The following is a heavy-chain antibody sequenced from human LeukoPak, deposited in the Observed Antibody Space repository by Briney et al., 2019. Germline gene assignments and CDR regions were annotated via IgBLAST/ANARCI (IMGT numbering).Heavy chain of an antibody. CDR2: ISSNGGST. CDR3: ARGGWFGELVYYYYMDV. D-gene: IGHD3-10*01. J-gene: IGHJ6*03. Sequence: GGSLRLSCAASGFTLSSYAMHWVRQAPGKGLEYVSAISSNGGSTYYANSVKGRFTISRDNSKNTLYLQMGSLRAEDMAVYYCARGGWFGELVYYYYMDVWGKGTTVTISS. CDR1: GFTLSSYA. V-gene: IGHV3-64*01.